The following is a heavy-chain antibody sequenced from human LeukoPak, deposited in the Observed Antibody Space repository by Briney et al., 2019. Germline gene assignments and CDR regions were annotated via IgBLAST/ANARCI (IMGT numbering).Heavy chain of an antibody. V-gene: IGHV4-59*01. CDR1: GGSISSYY. CDR2: VYNSGNT. CDR3: ARKSGYTGFFAY. J-gene: IGHJ4*02. D-gene: IGHD3-3*01. Sequence: SETLSLTCTVSGGSISSYYWSWIRQPPGKGLEWIGFVYNSGNTNYNPSLKSRVNMSVDKSKNQFSLELTSVTAADTAIYFCARKSGYTGFFAYGGEGFRLRISS.